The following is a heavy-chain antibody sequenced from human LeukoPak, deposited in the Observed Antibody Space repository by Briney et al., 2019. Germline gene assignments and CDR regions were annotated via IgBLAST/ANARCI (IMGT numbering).Heavy chain of an antibody. CDR2: IYNSGST. CDR3: ASRIMTFGVFHY. D-gene: IGHD3/OR15-3a*01. Sequence: SETLFLTCTVSGGSISSYYWSWIRQPPGKGLEWIGYIYNSGSTNYNPSLKSRVTISVDTSKNLFSLKLSSVTAADTAVYYCASRIMTFGVFHYWGQGTLVTVSS. J-gene: IGHJ4*02. V-gene: IGHV4-59*01. CDR1: GGSISSYY.